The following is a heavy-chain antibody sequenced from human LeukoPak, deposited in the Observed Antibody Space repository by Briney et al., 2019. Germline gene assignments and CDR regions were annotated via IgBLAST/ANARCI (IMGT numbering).Heavy chain of an antibody. CDR2: IYTTGDT. J-gene: IGHJ4*02. V-gene: IGHV4-4*09. CDR3: ARATPVGGVRFDY. Sequence: GSLSPSCAASGFAFSNYWMTWVRQPPGKGLEWIGSIYTTGDTRYNPSLKSRVTISVDTSKNQFSLKLSSVTAAGTAVYYCARATPVGGVRFDYWGQGTLVTVSS. D-gene: IGHD3-16*01. CDR1: GFAFSNYW.